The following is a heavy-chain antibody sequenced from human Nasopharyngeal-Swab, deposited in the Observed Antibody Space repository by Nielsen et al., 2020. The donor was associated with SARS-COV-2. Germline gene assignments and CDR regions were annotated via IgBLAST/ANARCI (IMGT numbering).Heavy chain of an antibody. D-gene: IGHD2-21*01. CDR1: GFSLSTSGMC. CDR2: IDWDDDK. Sequence: SGPTLVKPTQTLTLTCTFSGFSLSTSGMCVRWIRQPPGKALEWLALIDWDDDKYYSTSPKTRLTISKDTSKNQVVRTMTNMDPVDTATYYCARHHSGDCYSYYFDYWGQGTLVTVSS. CDR3: ARHHSGDCYSYYFDY. J-gene: IGHJ4*02. V-gene: IGHV2-70*01.